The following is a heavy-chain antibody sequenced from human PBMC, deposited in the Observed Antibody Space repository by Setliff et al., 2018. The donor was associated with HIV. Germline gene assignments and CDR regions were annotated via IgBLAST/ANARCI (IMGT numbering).Heavy chain of an antibody. CDR3: ASKGGSGNFPDSDAFDI. CDR1: GNTFSSHY. CDR2: INPSGDIT. V-gene: IGHV1-46*01. Sequence: ASVMVSCKASGNTFSSHYVHWVRQAPGKGLEWMGLINPSGDITSYAEKFQGRVTMTRDTSTSTVYMELRSLRSEDTAIYYCASKGGSGNFPDSDAFDIWGQGTLVTVSS. J-gene: IGHJ3*02. D-gene: IGHD3-10*01.